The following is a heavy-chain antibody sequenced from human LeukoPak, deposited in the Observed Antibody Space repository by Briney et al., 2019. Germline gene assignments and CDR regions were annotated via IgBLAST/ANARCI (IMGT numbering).Heavy chain of an antibody. V-gene: IGHV3-30-3*01. CDR1: GFTFSSYA. Sequence: GGSLRLSCAASGFTFSSYAMHWVRQAPGKGLEWVAVISYDGSNKYYADSVKGRFTISRDNSKNTLYLQMNSVRAEDTAVYYCARDRRSWFDYWGQGTLVTVSS. CDR3: ARDRRSWFDY. CDR2: ISYDGSNK. J-gene: IGHJ4*02.